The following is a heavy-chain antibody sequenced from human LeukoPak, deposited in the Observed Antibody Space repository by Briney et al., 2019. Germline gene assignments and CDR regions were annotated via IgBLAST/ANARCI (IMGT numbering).Heavy chain of an antibody. J-gene: IGHJ4*02. V-gene: IGHV3-13*01. Sequence: PGGSLRLSCVASGFTFSSYDMHWVRQVTGKGLEWVSGIGTAGDTYYPGSVKGRFTISRENAKNSLYLQMNSLRAGDTAVYYCARGLIYYAIGGQFDYWGQGTLVTVSS. D-gene: IGHD3-22*01. CDR2: IGTAGDT. CDR3: ARGLIYYAIGGQFDY. CDR1: GFTFSSYD.